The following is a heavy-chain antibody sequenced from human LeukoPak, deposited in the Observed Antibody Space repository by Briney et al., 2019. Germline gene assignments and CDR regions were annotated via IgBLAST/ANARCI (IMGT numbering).Heavy chain of an antibody. J-gene: IGHJ4*02. CDR1: GFPFSPFA. CDR3: AKALVGAISGDY. V-gene: IGHV3-23*01. CDR2: ISGSGGST. Sequence: GGSLRLSCAASGFPFSPFAMSWVRQAPGKGLEWVSDISGSGGSTYYADSVRGRFTISRDNSKNTLYLEINSLRVEDSAVYYCAKALVGAISGDYWGLGTLVTVSS. D-gene: IGHD1-26*01.